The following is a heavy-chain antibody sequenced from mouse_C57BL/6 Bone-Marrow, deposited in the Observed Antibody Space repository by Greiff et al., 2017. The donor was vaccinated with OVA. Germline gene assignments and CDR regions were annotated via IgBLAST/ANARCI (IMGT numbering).Heavy chain of an antibody. CDR2: INPSSGYT. CDR3: ARRGIYYGTAWFAY. D-gene: IGHD2-1*01. Sequence: VHLVESGAELARPGASVKMSCKASGYTFTSYTMHWVKQRPGQGLEWIGYINPSSGYTKYNQKFKDKATLTADKSSSTAYMQLSSLTSEDSAVYYCARRGIYYGTAWFAYWGQGTLVTVSA. V-gene: IGHV1-4*01. CDR1: GYTFTSYT. J-gene: IGHJ3*01.